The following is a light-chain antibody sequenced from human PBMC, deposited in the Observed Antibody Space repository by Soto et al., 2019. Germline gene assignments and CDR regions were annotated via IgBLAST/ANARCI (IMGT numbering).Light chain of an antibody. CDR3: QQRSNWPT. V-gene: IGKV3-11*01. CDR1: QSVSSY. Sequence: EIVLTQSPATLSLSPGERATLSCRASQSVSSYLAWYQQKPGQAPRLLIYDASNRATGIPARCSGTGSGTDFTLTSSSREPEDGAGDYCQQRSNWPTVGQGTKLEI. CDR2: DAS. J-gene: IGKJ2*01.